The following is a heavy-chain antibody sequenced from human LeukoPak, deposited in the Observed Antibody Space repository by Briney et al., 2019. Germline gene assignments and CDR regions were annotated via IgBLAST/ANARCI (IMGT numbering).Heavy chain of an antibody. CDR2: IYYSGST. J-gene: IGHJ4*02. D-gene: IGHD4-17*01. V-gene: IGHV4-59*01. CDR3: ARDDGDWGGSDY. CDR1: GGSISSYY. Sequence: SETLSLTCTVSGGSISSYYWSWIRQPPGKGLEWIGYIYYSGSTNYNPSLKSRVTISVDTSKNQFSLKLSSVTAADTAVYYCARDDGDWGGSDYWGQGTLVTVSP.